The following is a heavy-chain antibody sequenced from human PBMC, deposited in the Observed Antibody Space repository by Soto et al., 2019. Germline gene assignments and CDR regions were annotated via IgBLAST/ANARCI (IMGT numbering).Heavy chain of an antibody. CDR1: GFMFTNYY. Sequence: ALVKVSCKASGFMFTNYYLHWVRQAPGQGLEWMGIINPSGGSTTSPQKFQDRVTMSTDTSTTTVYMELSSLRSEDTALYYCARGFNNWDLDYWGQGTLVTVSS. J-gene: IGHJ4*02. CDR2: INPSGGST. V-gene: IGHV1-46*01. CDR3: ARGFNNWDLDY. D-gene: IGHD1-1*01.